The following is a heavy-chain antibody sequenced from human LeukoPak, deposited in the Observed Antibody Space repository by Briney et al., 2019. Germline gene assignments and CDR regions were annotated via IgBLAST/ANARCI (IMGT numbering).Heavy chain of an antibody. CDR3: ARRRLAVAGNNWFDP. V-gene: IGHV1-69*05. Sequence: SVKVSCKASGGTFSSYAISWVRQAPGQGLEWMGGIIPIFGTANYAQKFQGRVTITTDESTSTAYMELSSLRSDDTAVYYCARRRLAVAGNNWFDPWGQGTLVTVSS. CDR1: GGTFSSYA. D-gene: IGHD6-19*01. CDR2: IIPIFGTA. J-gene: IGHJ5*02.